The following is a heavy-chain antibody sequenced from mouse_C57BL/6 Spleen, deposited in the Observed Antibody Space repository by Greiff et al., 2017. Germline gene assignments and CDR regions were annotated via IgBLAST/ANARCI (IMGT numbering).Heavy chain of an antibody. V-gene: IGHV1-61*01. CDR1: GYTFTSYW. CDR2: IYPSDSET. Sequence: QVQLQQPGAELVRPGSSVKLSCKASGYTFTSYWMDWVKQRPGQGLEWIGNIYPSDSETHYNQKFKDKATLTVDKSSSTAYMQLSSLTSEDSAVYYCARTLVITTVVALFDYWGQGTTLTVSS. J-gene: IGHJ2*01. CDR3: ARTLVITTVVALFDY. D-gene: IGHD1-1*01.